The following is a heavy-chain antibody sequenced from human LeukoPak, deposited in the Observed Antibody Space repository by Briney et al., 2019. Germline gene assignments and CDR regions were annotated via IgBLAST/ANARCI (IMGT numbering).Heavy chain of an antibody. CDR1: GYTFISYG. CDR3: ARVGYSSSYYYYYYMDV. Sequence: ASVKVSCKASGYTFISYGISWVRQAPGQGLEWMGWISVYNGNTNYAQKLQGRVTMTTDTSTSTAYMELRSLRSDDTAVYYCARVGYSSSYYYYYYMDVWGKGTTVTVSS. V-gene: IGHV1-18*01. J-gene: IGHJ6*03. CDR2: ISVYNGNT. D-gene: IGHD6-13*01.